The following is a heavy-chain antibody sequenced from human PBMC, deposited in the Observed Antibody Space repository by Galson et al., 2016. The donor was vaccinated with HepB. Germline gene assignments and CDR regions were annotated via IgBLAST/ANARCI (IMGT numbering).Heavy chain of an antibody. D-gene: IGHD5-24*01. CDR1: GDSVSIQNAT. Sequence: CAISGDSVSIQNATWNWIRQSPSRGLEWLGRTYYRSKWFSDYEVSVRGRITIDPDTSKNQFSLHLASVTADDSAVYYCARGQRQLLWFDAWGQGTLVTVSS. J-gene: IGHJ5*02. CDR2: TYYRSKWFS. V-gene: IGHV6-1*01. CDR3: ARGQRQLLWFDA.